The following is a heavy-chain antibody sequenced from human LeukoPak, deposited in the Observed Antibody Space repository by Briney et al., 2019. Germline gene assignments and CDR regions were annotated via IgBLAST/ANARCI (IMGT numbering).Heavy chain of an antibody. CDR1: GFTFSSYE. Sequence: GGSLRLSCAASGFTFSSYEMNWVRQAPGRGLEWVSYISSSGSTIYYADSVKGRFTISRDNAKNSLYLQMNSLRAEDTAVYYCARISSIYYGMDVWGQGTTVTVSS. J-gene: IGHJ6*02. D-gene: IGHD3-16*01. CDR2: ISSSGSTI. CDR3: ARISSIYYGMDV. V-gene: IGHV3-48*03.